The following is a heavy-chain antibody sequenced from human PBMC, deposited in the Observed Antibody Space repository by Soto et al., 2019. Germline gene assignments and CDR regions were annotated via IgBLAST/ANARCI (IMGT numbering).Heavy chain of an antibody. CDR3: ARARITMVREVIKYNMDV. Sequence: SETLSLTCTVSGGSISSYYWSWIRRPPGKGLEWIGYIYNSGSTHSHPSLQSRVTISVDTSKTQFSLKLSSVTDAATGIYYCARARITMVREVIKYNMDVWGQGTTVT. D-gene: IGHD3-10*01. CDR2: IYNSGST. J-gene: IGHJ6*02. V-gene: IGHV4-59*01. CDR1: GGSISSYY.